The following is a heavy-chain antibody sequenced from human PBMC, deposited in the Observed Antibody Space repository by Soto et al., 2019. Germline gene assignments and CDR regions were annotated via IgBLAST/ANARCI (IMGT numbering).Heavy chain of an antibody. CDR3: ARDLLRADS. CDR2: INPYGGST. V-gene: IGHV1-46*01. D-gene: IGHD2-8*01. CDR1: GYIFANYY. J-gene: IGHJ4*02. Sequence: QVQLVQSGAEVQEPGASVKVLCKASGYIFANYYMHWVRQAPGQGLEWMAIINPYGGSTNYAQNFQGRLTLTSDTSTSTVYMELSSLRSEDTAVYYCARDLLRADSWGQGTLVTVSS.